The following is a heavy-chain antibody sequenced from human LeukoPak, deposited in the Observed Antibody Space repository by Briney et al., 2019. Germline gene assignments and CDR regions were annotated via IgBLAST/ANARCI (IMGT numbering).Heavy chain of an antibody. Sequence: GRSLRLSCAASGFTFSSYAMHWVRQAPGKGLEWVAVISYDGSNKYYADSVKGRFTISRDNSKNTLYLQMNSLRAEDTAVYYCAKRVSTGYYYFEYWGQGTLVTVSS. CDR2: ISYDGSNK. D-gene: IGHD3-9*01. V-gene: IGHV3-30-3*02. CDR1: GFTFSSYA. J-gene: IGHJ4*02. CDR3: AKRVSTGYYYFEY.